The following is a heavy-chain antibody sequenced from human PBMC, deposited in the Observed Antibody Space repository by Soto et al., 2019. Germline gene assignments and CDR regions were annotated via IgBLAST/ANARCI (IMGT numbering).Heavy chain of an antibody. CDR3: SRRSAIPAQDY. Sequence: GASLKGSCTASGDPFTSYGITWVRQAPGQGLGWMGWISAYNGNTNYAQKLQGRVTMTTDTSTSTAYMELRSLRSDDTAVSYCSRRSAIPAQDYWGQGTLVTVS. CDR2: ISAYNGNT. V-gene: IGHV1-18*04. CDR1: GDPFTSYG. J-gene: IGHJ4*02.